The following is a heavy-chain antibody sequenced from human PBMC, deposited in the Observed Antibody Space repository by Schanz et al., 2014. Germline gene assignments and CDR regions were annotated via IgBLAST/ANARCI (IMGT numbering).Heavy chain of an antibody. CDR1: GFPFSDYY. D-gene: IGHD1-7*01. V-gene: IGHV3-11*06. J-gene: IGHJ3*01. CDR3: ARDYERNLPSPRHDAFDV. CDR2: ISSDNNYA. Sequence: VQLVESGGGLVQPGGSLRLSCAASGFPFSDYYMSWIRQAPGKGLEWVSYISSDNNYAYYADSMRGRFTISRDNAKNSLYLKITSWGPENTAVYFWARDYERNLPSPRHDAFDVWGQGTVVTVSS.